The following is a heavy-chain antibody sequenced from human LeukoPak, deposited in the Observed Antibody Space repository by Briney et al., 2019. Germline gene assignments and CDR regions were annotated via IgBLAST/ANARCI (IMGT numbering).Heavy chain of an antibody. CDR3: ARDPHYYGSVYFDY. Sequence: GGSLRLSCAASGFSFSSSWMHWVRQVPGKGLEWVSRINDDETSTTYAESVKGRFTISRDNAKNSLYLQMNSLRAEDTAVYYCARDPHYYGSVYFDYWGQGTLVTVSS. D-gene: IGHD3-10*01. CDR1: GFSFSSSW. V-gene: IGHV3-74*01. J-gene: IGHJ4*02. CDR2: INDDETST.